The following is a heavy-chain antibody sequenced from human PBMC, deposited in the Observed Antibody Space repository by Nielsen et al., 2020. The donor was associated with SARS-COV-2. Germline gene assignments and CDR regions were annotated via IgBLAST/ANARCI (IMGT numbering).Heavy chain of an antibody. CDR2: IGAIDGST. J-gene: IGHJ4*02. V-gene: IGHV3-23*01. CDR1: GFPFVRYA. Sequence: GESLKISCAASGFPFVRYAMSWVRQAPGKGLEWVSSIGAIDGSTNYAESLRGRFTISRDNSKNTLYPQIDSLRTEDTAMYYCAKNPSRRDYGADYWGQGTLVTVSS. CDR3: AKNPSRRDYGADY. D-gene: IGHD4-17*01.